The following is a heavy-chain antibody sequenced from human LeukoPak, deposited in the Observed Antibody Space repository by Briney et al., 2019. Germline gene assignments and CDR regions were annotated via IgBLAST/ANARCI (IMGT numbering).Heavy chain of an antibody. CDR3: AKAGSGWYSTTARVNYGMDV. D-gene: IGHD6-19*01. CDR2: ISWDGGST. CDR1: GFTFDDYT. J-gene: IGHJ6*02. V-gene: IGHV3-43*01. Sequence: PGGSLRLSCAASGFTFDDYTMHWVRQAPGKGLEWVSLISWDGGSTYYADSVKGRFTISRDNSKNSLYLQMNSLRTEDTALYYCAKAGSGWYSTTARVNYGMDVWGQGTTVTVSS.